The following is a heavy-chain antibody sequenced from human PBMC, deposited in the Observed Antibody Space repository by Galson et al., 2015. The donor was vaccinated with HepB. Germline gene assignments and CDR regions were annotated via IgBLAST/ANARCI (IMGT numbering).Heavy chain of an antibody. CDR1: GGTFSSYA. V-gene: IGHV1-18*01. J-gene: IGHJ5*02. Sequence: SVKVSCKASGGTFSSYAISWVRQAPGQGLEWMGWISAYNGNTNYAQKLQGRVTMTTDTSTSTAYMELRSLRSDDTAVYYCARDRPNNWFDPWGQGTLITVSS. CDR2: ISAYNGNT. CDR3: ARDRPNNWFDP.